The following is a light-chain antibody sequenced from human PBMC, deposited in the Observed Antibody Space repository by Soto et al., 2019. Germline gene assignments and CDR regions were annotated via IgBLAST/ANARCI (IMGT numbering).Light chain of an antibody. CDR3: QQSYSTLT. Sequence: DIQMTQSPSSLSASVGDRVTITCRASQSISSYLNWYQQKPGKAPKRLIYAASSLPSGVPSRFSGSGSGTDFTLTISSLQPEDFATYYCQQSYSTLTFGPGTKVDIK. CDR2: AAS. CDR1: QSISSY. J-gene: IGKJ3*01. V-gene: IGKV1-39*01.